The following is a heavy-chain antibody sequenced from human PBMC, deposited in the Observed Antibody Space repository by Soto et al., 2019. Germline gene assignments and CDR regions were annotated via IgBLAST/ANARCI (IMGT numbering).Heavy chain of an antibody. CDR1: GFTFSSYG. J-gene: IGHJ6*02. CDR2: ISYDGSNK. D-gene: IGHD6-13*01. CDR3: ARDLQQQLAPYYYYYGMDV. V-gene: IGHV3-30*03. Sequence: PGGSLRLSCAASGFTFSSYGMHWVRQAPGKGLEWVAVISYDGSNKYYADSVKGRFTISRDNSKNTLYLQMNSLRAEDTAVYYCARDLQQQLAPYYYYYGMDVWGQGTTVTVSS.